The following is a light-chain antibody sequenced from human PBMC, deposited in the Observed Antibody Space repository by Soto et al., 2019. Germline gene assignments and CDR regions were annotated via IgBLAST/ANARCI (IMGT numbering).Light chain of an antibody. CDR2: DVI. J-gene: IGLJ3*02. CDR3: GLFTSSATWV. V-gene: IGLV2-18*01. CDR1: SSDVGDYEH. Sequence: QSALTQPPCVSGSPGQSVTISCTVTSSDVGDYEHVSWYQLAPGTAPKLLISDVINRPSGVPDRFSGSKSGNTPSLTISGLQAEDEADYYCGLFTSSATWVFGGGTKLTVL.